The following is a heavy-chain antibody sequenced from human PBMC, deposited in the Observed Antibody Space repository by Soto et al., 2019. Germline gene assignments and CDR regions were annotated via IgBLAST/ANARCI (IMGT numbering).Heavy chain of an antibody. Sequence: QVQLLQSGPGPVKPSQTLSLTCTVSGVYVDSAAYYWSWIRQRPWMGLEWIGNIYFNRSTYYSPSLKSRLTISLDTSRNQFSLRLSSVTAADTAVYYCARYRFTASWSKFDYWGQGTLVTVSS. J-gene: IGHJ4*02. CDR1: GVYVDSAAYY. V-gene: IGHV4-31*03. CDR2: IYFNRST. D-gene: IGHD3-16*02. CDR3: ARYRFTASWSKFDY.